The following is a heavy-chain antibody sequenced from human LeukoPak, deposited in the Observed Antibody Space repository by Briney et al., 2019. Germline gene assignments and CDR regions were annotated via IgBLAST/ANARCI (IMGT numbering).Heavy chain of an antibody. CDR1: GYTFTAYY. V-gene: IGHV1-2*02. J-gene: IGHJ4*02. CDR3: ARDRVVVPAAFDY. CDR2: INPNSGGT. Sequence: GASVRVSCKASGYTFTAYYMHWVRQAPGQGLEWMGWINPNSGGTNYAQKFQGRVTMTRDTSISTAYMELSRLRSDDTAVYYCARDRVVVPAAFDYWGQGTLGTVSS. D-gene: IGHD2-2*01.